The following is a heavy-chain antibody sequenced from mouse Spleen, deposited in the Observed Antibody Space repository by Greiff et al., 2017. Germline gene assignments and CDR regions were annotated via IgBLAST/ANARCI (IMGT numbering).Heavy chain of an antibody. J-gene: IGHJ3*01. CDR1: GFNIKDDY. V-gene: IGHV14-4*01. CDR3: TIGGWFAY. Sequence: VQLQQSGAELERPGASVKLSCTASGFNIKDDYMHWVKQRPEQGLEWIGWIDPENGDTEYASKFQGKATITADTSSNTAYLQLSSLTSEDTAVYYCTIGGWFAYWGQGTLVTVSA. CDR2: IDPENGDT.